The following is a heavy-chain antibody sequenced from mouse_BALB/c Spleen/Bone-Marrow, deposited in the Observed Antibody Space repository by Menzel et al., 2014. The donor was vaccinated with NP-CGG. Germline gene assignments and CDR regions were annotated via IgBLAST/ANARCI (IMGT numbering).Heavy chain of an antibody. CDR3: ARRGYYGNYYYAMDY. J-gene: IGHJ4*01. CDR2: IDPANGNT. Sequence: EVQLQQSGAELVKPGASVKLSCTASGFNIKDTYMHWVKQRPEQGLEWIGRIDPANGNTKYDPKFQGKATITADTSSNTASLQLSSLTSEDTAVYYCARRGYYGNYYYAMDYWGQGTSVTVSS. CDR1: GFNIKDTY. D-gene: IGHD2-1*01. V-gene: IGHV14-3*02.